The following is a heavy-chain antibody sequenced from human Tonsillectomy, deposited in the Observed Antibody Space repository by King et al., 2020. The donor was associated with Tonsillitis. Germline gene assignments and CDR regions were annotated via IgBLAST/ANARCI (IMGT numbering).Heavy chain of an antibody. Sequence: VQLQQWGAGLLKPSEPLSLTCVVYGGSFSGYYWSWIRQPPGKGLEWIGEINQSGSTNYNPSLKSRVTISVDTSKKQFSLKLTSVTAADTAVYYCARGVAAVATNFDYWGQGTLVTVSS. D-gene: IGHD2-21*02. CDR1: GGSFSGYY. CDR2: INQSGST. CDR3: ARGVAAVATNFDY. J-gene: IGHJ4*02. V-gene: IGHV4-34*01.